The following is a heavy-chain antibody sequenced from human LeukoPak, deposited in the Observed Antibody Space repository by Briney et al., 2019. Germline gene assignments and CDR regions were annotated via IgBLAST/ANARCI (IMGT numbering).Heavy chain of an antibody. D-gene: IGHD6-13*01. CDR2: IYPGDSDT. J-gene: IGHJ3*02. CDR1: GYSFTTYW. V-gene: IGHV5-51*01. Sequence: GESLKISCKGSGYSFTTYWIAWVRQMPGKGLEWMGIIYPGDSDTRYSPSFQGQVTISADRSITTAYLQWSSLKASDTAIYYCARALRGYDAFDIWGQGTMVTVSS. CDR3: ARALRGYDAFDI.